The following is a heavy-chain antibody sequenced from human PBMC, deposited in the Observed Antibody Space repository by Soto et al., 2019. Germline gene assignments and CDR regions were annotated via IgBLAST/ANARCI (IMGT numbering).Heavy chain of an antibody. V-gene: IGHV4-59*01. CDR3: ARVGGLAARTFDY. CDR1: GGSISDFY. Sequence: WETLSLTCTVSGGSISDFYWSWIQQPPGKGLEWIGYIYYSGSTNYNPSLKSRVTISVDTSKNQFSLNLRSMSPADTAVYYCARVGGLAARTFDYWGPGTLVTVSS. D-gene: IGHD6-6*01. J-gene: IGHJ4*02. CDR2: IYYSGST.